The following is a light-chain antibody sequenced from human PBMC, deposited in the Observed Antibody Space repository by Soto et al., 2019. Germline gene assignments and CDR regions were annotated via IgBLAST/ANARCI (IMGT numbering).Light chain of an antibody. Sequence: QSALTQPASVSGSPGQSITISCTGTSSDVGGYHYVSWYQQHPGKAPKLMIYEVSNRPSGVSNRFSGSKSGNTASLTISGLQAEGEADYFCSSYGSTSTRYVFGTGTKLTVL. CDR2: EVS. CDR1: SSDVGGYHY. CDR3: SSYGSTSTRYV. J-gene: IGLJ1*01. V-gene: IGLV2-14*01.